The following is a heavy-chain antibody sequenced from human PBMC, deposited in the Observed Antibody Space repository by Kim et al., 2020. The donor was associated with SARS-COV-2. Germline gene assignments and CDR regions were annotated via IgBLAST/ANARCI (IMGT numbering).Heavy chain of an antibody. V-gene: IGHV3-21*01. CDR2: ISSSSSYI. D-gene: IGHD3-16*02. CDR3: ARVAITFGGVIGAFDI. Sequence: GGSLRLSCAASGFTFSSYSMNWVRQAPGKGLEWVSSISSSSSYIYYADSVKGRFTISRDNAKNSLYLQMNSLRAEDTAVYYCARVAITFGGVIGAFDIWGQGTMVTVSS. CDR1: GFTFSSYS. J-gene: IGHJ3*02.